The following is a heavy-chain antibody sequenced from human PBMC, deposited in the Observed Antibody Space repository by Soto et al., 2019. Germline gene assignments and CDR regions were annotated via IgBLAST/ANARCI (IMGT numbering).Heavy chain of an antibody. CDR1: GFTFSTYA. CDR2: ISYGGSKK. J-gene: IGHJ4*02. CDR3: ARDSHCGGDCSLYYFDY. V-gene: IGHV3-30-3*01. Sequence: GGSLRLSCAASGFTFSTYAMYWVRQAPGKGLEWVAVISYGGSKKYYADSVKGRFTISRDNPKNRLYLQMNSLRADDTAVYYCARDSHCGGDCSLYYFDYWGQGT. D-gene: IGHD2-21*02.